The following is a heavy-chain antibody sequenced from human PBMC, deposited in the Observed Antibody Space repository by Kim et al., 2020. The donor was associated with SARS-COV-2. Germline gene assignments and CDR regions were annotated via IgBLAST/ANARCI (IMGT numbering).Heavy chain of an antibody. CDR1: GGSISSYY. D-gene: IGHD3-9*01. J-gene: IGHJ5*02. V-gene: IGHV4-59*01. CDR3: ARSRILTGYFDWFDP. Sequence: SETLSLTCTVSGGSISSYYWSWIRQPPGKGLEWIGYIYYSGSTNYNPSLKSRVTISVDTSKNQFSLKLSSVTAADTAVYYCARSRILTGYFDWFDPRGQG. CDR2: IYYSGST.